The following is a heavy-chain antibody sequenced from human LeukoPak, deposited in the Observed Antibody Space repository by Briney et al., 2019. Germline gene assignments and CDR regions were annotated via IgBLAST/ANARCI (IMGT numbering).Heavy chain of an antibody. J-gene: IGHJ4*02. CDR1: GGSISSYY. D-gene: IGHD4-17*01. CDR3: ASGLISYGDYGEFDY. V-gene: IGHV4-59*01. CDR2: IYYSGST. Sequence: VKPSETLSLTCTVSGGSISSYYWSWIRQPPGKGLEGIGYIYYSGSTNHNPSLKSRVTISVDTSKNQFSLKLSSVTAADTAVYYCASGLISYGDYGEFDYWGQGTLVTVSS.